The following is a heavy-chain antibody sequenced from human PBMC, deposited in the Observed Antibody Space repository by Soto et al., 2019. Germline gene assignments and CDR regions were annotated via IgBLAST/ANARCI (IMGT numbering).Heavy chain of an antibody. CDR3: ARARGFVLMVSAIRGEWFDP. D-gene: IGHD2-8*01. CDR2: IYYSGST. V-gene: IGHV4-30-4*01. CDR1: GGSISSGDYY. J-gene: IGHJ5*02. Sequence: SETLSLTCTVSGGSISSGDYYWSWIRQPPGKGLEWIGYIYYSGSTYYNPSLKSRVTISVDTSKNQLSLKLSSVTAADTAVYYCARARGFVLMVSAIRGEWFDPWGQGTLVTVSS.